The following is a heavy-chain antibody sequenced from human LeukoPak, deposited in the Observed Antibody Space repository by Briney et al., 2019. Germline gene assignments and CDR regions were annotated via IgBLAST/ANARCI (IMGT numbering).Heavy chain of an antibody. V-gene: IGHV4-59*01. D-gene: IGHD5-18*01. CDR1: GGSISSYY. Sequence: SETLSLTCTVSGGSISSYYWSWIRQPPGKGLEWIGYIYYSGSTNYNPSLKSRVTISVDTSKNQFSLKLSSVTAADTAVYYCARARYGPYYYYGMDVWGKGSTVTVSS. CDR3: ARARYGPYYYYGMDV. CDR2: IYYSGST. J-gene: IGHJ6*04.